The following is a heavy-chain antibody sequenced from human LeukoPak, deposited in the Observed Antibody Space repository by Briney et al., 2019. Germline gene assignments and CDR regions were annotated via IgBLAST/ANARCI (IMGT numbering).Heavy chain of an antibody. J-gene: IGHJ5*02. Sequence: GASVKVSCKASGYTFTSYDINWVRQATGQGLEWMGWMNPNSGNTGYAQKFQGRVTMTRDTSISTAYMELSRLRSDDTAVYYCARDFLPAALSGQHWFDPWGQGTLVTVSS. CDR3: ARDFLPAALSGQHWFDP. V-gene: IGHV1-8*02. CDR1: GYTFTSYD. D-gene: IGHD2-2*01. CDR2: MNPNSGNT.